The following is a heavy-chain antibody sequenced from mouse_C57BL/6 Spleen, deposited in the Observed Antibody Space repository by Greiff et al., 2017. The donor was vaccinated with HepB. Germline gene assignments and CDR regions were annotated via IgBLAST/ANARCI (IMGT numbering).Heavy chain of an antibody. V-gene: IGHV1-64*01. CDR2: IHPNSGST. Sequence: QVQLQQPGAELVKPGASVKLSCKASGYTFTSYWMHWVKQRPGQGLEWIGMIHPNSGSTNYNEKFKSKATLTVDKSSSTAYMQLSSLTSEDSAVYYCAREFITTGKNYFDYWGQGTTLTVSS. D-gene: IGHD1-1*01. J-gene: IGHJ2*01. CDR3: AREFITTGKNYFDY. CDR1: GYTFTSYW.